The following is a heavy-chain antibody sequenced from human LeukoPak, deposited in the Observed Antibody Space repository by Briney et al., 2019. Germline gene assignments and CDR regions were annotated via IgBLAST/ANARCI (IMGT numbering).Heavy chain of an antibody. D-gene: IGHD2-15*01. J-gene: IGHJ4*02. CDR1: GFIASINY. Sequence: SGGSVRLSCTASGFIASINYMSWVRQAPGKGLEWVSLIYSSGSTYYADSVMGRSTISRDKSNNTLYLQMNSLRAEDTAVYYWATGGRSGVAFESWGQGTLVTVSS. CDR2: IYSSGST. V-gene: IGHV3-53*01. CDR3: ATGGRSGVAFES.